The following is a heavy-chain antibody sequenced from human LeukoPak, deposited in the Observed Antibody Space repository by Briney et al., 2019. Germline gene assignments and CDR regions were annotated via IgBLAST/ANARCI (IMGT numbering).Heavy chain of an antibody. Sequence: GGSLRLSCAASGFTLSYNWMSWVRRAPGKGLEWVASIKEDGSEKYYVDSVKGRFTISRDNAKNSLYLQMNSLRAEDTAVYYCARLSTGWYGHFNFWGQGTLVTVSS. CDR2: IKEDGSEK. V-gene: IGHV3-7*03. CDR3: ARLSTGWYGHFNF. D-gene: IGHD6-13*01. J-gene: IGHJ4*02. CDR1: GFTLSYNW.